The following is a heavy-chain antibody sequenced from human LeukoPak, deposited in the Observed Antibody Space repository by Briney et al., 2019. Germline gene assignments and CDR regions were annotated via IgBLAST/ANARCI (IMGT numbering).Heavy chain of an antibody. CDR1: GYTFTSYA. D-gene: IGHD3-3*01. CDR2: INAGNGNT. V-gene: IGHV1-3*03. Sequence: ASVKVSCKASGYTFTSYAMHWVRQAPGQRLEWMGWINAGNGNTKYSQEFQGRVTITRDTSASTAYMELSSLRSEDMAVYYCARGSITILGVVFAFDYGAQGPLVTVPS. J-gene: IGHJ4*02. CDR3: ARGSITILGVVFAFDY.